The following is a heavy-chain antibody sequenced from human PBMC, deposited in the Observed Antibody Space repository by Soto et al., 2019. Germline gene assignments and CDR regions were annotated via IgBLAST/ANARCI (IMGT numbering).Heavy chain of an antibody. CDR2: IIPILGIA. D-gene: IGHD3-9*01. Sequence: ASVKVSCKASGGTFSSYTISWVRQAPGQGLEWMGRIIPILGIANYAQKFQGRVTITADKSTSTAYMELSSLRSEDTAVYYCARDFPPHYDILTGYLDYWGQGTLVTVSS. CDR3: ARDFPPHYDILTGYLDY. J-gene: IGHJ4*02. CDR1: GGTFSSYT. V-gene: IGHV1-69*04.